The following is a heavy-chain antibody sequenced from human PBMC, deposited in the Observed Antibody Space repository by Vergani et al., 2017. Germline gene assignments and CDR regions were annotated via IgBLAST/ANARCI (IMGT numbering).Heavy chain of an antibody. Sequence: QVRLEESGPGLVKPSETLSLTCSVSGYSIGSGFYWAWMRQSPGEGLQWLTGIHNRGKTYHNPSLKRRVSVSLDTSKNRFSLNLTSVTATDTAVYYCARSQGDYWYFDLWGPGSLVTVSS. CDR1: GYSIGSGFY. V-gene: IGHV4-38-2*01. CDR3: ARSQGDYWYFDL. CDR2: IHNRGKT. D-gene: IGHD2-21*01. J-gene: IGHJ2*01.